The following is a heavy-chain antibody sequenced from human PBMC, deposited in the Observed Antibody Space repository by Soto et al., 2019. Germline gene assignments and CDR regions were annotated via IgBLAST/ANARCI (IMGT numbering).Heavy chain of an antibody. Sequence: SDTLSLTCTVSSVSISSHYGIWILQTPLQGLELIGYIYSSGTTKYNPSLKSRVTISIDTSRNQFSLKVTSVTATDTAVYYCARDSGFLDAFDIWGQGTMVTVSS. CDR1: SVSISSHY. J-gene: IGHJ3*02. V-gene: IGHV4-59*11. D-gene: IGHD3-3*01. CDR2: IYSSGTT. CDR3: ARDSGFLDAFDI.